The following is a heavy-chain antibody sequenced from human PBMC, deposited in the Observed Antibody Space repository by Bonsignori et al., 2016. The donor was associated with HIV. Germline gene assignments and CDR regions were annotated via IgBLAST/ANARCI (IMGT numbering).Heavy chain of an antibody. D-gene: IGHD3-16*01. CDR2: IHPGNGRT. Sequence: QGQVVQSGAEVKKPGASVKVSCKASGYSYTSYTMHWVRQAPGQSLEWMGWIHPGNGRTKYSQNFQGRVTITGDTSAGTVYMELSSLRSDDTAMYYCASESTSNAFGSWGQGTSGHRLF. V-gene: IGHV1-3*01. CDR3: ASESTSNAFGS. J-gene: IGHJ3*01. CDR1: GYSYTSYT.